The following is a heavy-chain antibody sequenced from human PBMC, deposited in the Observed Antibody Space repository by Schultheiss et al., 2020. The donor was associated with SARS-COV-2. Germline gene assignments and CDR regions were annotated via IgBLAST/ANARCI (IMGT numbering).Heavy chain of an antibody. CDR2: VSDGGSNK. V-gene: IGHV3-23*01. D-gene: IGHD2-15*01. CDR1: EFTFSSYA. J-gene: IGHJ4*02. CDR3: AKGRRGAWYSALDY. Sequence: GGSLRLSCAASEFTFSSYAMSWVRQAPGKGLEWVSSVSDGGSNKFYADSVKGRFTISRDNSKNTLYLQMNSLRAEDTAVYYCAKGRRGAWYSALDYWGQGILVTVSS.